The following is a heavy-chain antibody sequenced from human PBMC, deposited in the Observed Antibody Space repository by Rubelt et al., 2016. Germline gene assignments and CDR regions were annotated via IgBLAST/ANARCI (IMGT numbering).Heavy chain of an antibody. CDR2: IYYSGST. CDR1: GGSVSNYY. D-gene: IGHD6-13*01. V-gene: IGHV4-59*02. J-gene: IGHJ4*02. CDR3: ARYRGIAAAGIDY. Sequence: QVQLQESGPGLVKPSETLSLTCTVSGGSVSNYYWSWIRQPPGKGLEWIGYIYYSGSTNYNPPLVSRVTISVDTSKNQFSLKLSSVTAADTAVYYCARYRGIAAAGIDYWGQGTLVTVSS.